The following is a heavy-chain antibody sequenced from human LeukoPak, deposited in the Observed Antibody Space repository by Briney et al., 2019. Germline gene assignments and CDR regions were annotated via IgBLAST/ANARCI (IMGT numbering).Heavy chain of an antibody. J-gene: IGHJ4*02. CDR2: ISGGGTT. CDR3: VRNLPMDY. Sequence: PGGSLSLSCSASGFTFSSYPMHWVRQAPGKGLEYVSSISGGGTTDYADSVRGRFTISRDNSKNTLYLQMSSLSPEDTAVYYCVRNLPMDYWGQGTLVTVSS. CDR1: GFTFSSYP. D-gene: IGHD1-14*01. V-gene: IGHV3-64D*06.